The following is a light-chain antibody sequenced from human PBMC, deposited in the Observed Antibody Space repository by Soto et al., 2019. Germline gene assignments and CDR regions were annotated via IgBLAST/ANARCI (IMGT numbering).Light chain of an antibody. CDR2: GAS. CDR3: QKYGSGPLT. Sequence: DIQMTQSPSSLSASVGDRVTITCRASQGIANSLAWYQQRPGKVPKLLIYGASTFQSGVASRFSGRGSGTDFTLIISSLQPEDVATYYCQKYGSGPLTFGGGTKVEIK. V-gene: IGKV1-27*01. CDR1: QGIANS. J-gene: IGKJ4*01.